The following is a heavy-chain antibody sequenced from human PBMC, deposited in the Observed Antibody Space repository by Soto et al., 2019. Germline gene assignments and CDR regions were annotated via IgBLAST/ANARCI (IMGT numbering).Heavy chain of an antibody. CDR2: INPSGGST. CDR3: PRGYCGGDCYPNWFDP. CDR1: GYTFTSYY. D-gene: IGHD2-21*02. V-gene: IGHV1-46*01. Sequence: QVQLVQSGAEVKKPGASVKVSCKASGYTFTSYYMRWVRQAPGQGLEWMGIINPSGGSTSYAQKFQGRVTMTRDTSTSTVYMELSSLRSEDTAVFYCPRGYCGGDCYPNWFDPWGQGTLVTVSS. J-gene: IGHJ5*02.